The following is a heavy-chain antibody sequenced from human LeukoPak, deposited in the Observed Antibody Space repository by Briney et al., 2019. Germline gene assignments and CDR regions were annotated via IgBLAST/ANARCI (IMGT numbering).Heavy chain of an antibody. D-gene: IGHD5-12*01. J-gene: IGHJ5*02. CDR2: ISGSGGST. CDR3: ARYSDYEFGVLNWFDP. CDR1: GFTFGTYG. V-gene: IGHV3-23*01. Sequence: GGSLRLSCAASGFTFGTYGMSWVRQAPGKGLEWASAISGSGGSTYYADSVKGRFTISRDNSKNTLYLQMNSLRAEDTAIFYCARYSDYEFGVLNWFDPWGQGTLVTVSS.